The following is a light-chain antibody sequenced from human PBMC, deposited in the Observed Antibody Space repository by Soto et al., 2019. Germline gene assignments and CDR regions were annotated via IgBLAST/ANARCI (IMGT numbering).Light chain of an antibody. J-gene: IGLJ1*01. CDR1: SSDVGGYNF. CDR2: DVT. V-gene: IGLV2-14*01. CDR3: SSYKSSSTLYG. Sequence: QSVLTQPASVSGSPWQSITISCTGTSSDVGGYNFVSWYQQHPGKAPKLMIYDVTNRPSGVSNRFSGSKSGNTASLTISGLQAEDEADYYCSSYKSSSTLYGFGTGTKVTVL.